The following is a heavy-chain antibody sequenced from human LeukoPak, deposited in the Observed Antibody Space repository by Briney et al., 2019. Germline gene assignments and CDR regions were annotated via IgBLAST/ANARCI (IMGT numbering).Heavy chain of an antibody. CDR1: GYTFTGYY. V-gene: IGHV1-2*06. Sequence: ASVKVSCKASGYTFTGYYMHWVRQAPGQGLEWMGRINPNSGGTNYAQKFQGRVTMTEDTSTDTAYMELSSLRSEDTAVYYCATDFFTMGFSYWGQGTLVTVSS. CDR2: INPNSGGT. CDR3: ATDFFTMGFSY. D-gene: IGHD3-3*01. J-gene: IGHJ4*02.